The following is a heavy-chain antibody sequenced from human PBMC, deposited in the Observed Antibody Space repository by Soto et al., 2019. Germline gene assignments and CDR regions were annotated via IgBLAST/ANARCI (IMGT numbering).Heavy chain of an antibody. V-gene: IGHV1-69*01. Sequence: QAQLMQSGAEVKKPGSSVKVSCKASGGTFSGYALNWVRQAPGQGLEWMGGIIPLLGITDYGQKFQGRITIAADESTGTAYMDLRGLRSEDTAVYYCARDQRSITGTPSAADFQNWGQGTLVSVSS. D-gene: IGHD1-20*01. J-gene: IGHJ1*01. CDR3: ARDQRSITGTPSAADFQN. CDR2: IIPLLGIT. CDR1: GGTFSGYA.